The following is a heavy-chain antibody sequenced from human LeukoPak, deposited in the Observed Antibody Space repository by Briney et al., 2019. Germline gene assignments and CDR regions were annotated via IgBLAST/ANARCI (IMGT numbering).Heavy chain of an antibody. CDR3: ARGYSGSYGRFDY. Sequence: SETLSLTCTVSGGSISSYYWSWIRQPPGKGLEWIGYIYYSGSTSYNPSLKSRVTISVDTSKNQFSLKLSSVTAADTAVYYCARGYSGSYGRFDYWGQGTLVTASS. D-gene: IGHD1-26*01. CDR2: IYYSGST. J-gene: IGHJ4*02. V-gene: IGHV4-59*01. CDR1: GGSISSYY.